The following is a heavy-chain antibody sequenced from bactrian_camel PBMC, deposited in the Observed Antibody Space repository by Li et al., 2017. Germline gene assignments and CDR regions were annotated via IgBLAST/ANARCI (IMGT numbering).Heavy chain of an antibody. CDR1: GHASDSDC. Sequence: HVQLVESGGGSVQAGGSLRLSCVASGHASDSDCMGWFRQTPGKPREGVATIDKLRRTNYADSVKGRFAISKDNAKSTLYLQMSSLKPEDTAMYYCAADRGGLGHGGSRGHVLFAANANYYGQGTQVTVS. CDR3: AADRGGLGHGGSRGHVLFAANANY. CDR2: IDKLRRT. V-gene: IGHV3S53*01. J-gene: IGHJ4*01. D-gene: IGHD2*01.